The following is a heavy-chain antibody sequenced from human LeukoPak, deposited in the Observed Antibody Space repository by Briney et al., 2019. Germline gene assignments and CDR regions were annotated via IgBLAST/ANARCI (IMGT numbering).Heavy chain of an antibody. CDR2: IDYSGGDT. J-gene: IGHJ4*02. CDR3: AREGSIAAAGTAGYYFDY. D-gene: IGHD6-13*01. CDR1: GFTLSSYE. V-gene: IGHV3-23*01. Sequence: QPGGSLRLSCTASGFTLSSYEMSWIRQAPGKGLEWVSSIDYSGGDTHYADSVKGRFTISRDNSKNTLYLQMNSLRAEDTAVYYCAREGSIAAAGTAGYYFDYWGQGTLVTVSS.